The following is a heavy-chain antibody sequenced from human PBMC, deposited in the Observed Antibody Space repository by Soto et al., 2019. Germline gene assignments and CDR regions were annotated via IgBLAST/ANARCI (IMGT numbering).Heavy chain of an antibody. CDR3: SSVDPSAKSPDY. J-gene: IGHJ4*02. Sequence: VEVEESGGGLVLPGGSLRLSCTVSVVSEFNFSDQYMDWVRQATGKGLEWVGRTRNRVNSFSTAYAASVQGRFTISRDDSKNTVYLQMNSLKTEDTAVYYCSSVDPSAKSPDYWGQGTLVTVSS. CDR2: TRNRVNSFST. V-gene: IGHV3-72*01. CDR1: VVSEFNFSDQY. D-gene: IGHD2-15*01.